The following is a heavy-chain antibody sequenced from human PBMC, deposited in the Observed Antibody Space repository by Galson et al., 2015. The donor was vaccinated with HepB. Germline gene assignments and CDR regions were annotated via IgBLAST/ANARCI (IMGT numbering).Heavy chain of an antibody. D-gene: IGHD3-16*01. J-gene: IGHJ6*02. CDR3: AKGDVWGSAARNYGMAV. V-gene: IGHV3-23*01. CDR1: GFTFSNYA. Sequence: SLRLSCAASGFTFSNYAMTWVRQAPGKGLEWVSSISAGGHTTYYADSVKGRFTISRDNAKKMLSLRTNSLRAEDTAVYYCAKGDVWGSAARNYGMAVWGQGPTGTVS. CDR2: ISAGGHTT.